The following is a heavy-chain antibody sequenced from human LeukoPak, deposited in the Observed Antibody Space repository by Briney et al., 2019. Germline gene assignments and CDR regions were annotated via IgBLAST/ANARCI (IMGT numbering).Heavy chain of an antibody. J-gene: IGHJ4*02. CDR1: GGSISSYY. CDR3: ASLASGYSGYDRSRRDFDY. CDR2: IYYSGST. D-gene: IGHD5-12*01. Sequence: SETLSLTCTDSGGSISSYYWSWIRQPPGKGLEWIEYIYYSGSTNYNPSLKSRVTISVDTSKNQFSLKLSSVTAADTAVYYCASLASGYSGYDRSRRDFDYWGQRTLVTVSS. V-gene: IGHV4-59*08.